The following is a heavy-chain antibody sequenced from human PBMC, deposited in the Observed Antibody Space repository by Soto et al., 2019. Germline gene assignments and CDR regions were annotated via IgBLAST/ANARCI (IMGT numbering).Heavy chain of an antibody. Sequence: QLVESGGGLVQRGGSLRLSCTASGFTFSIYSMNWVRQAPGKGLEWVSYISSSSSRIEYADPVKGRFTISRDNAKNSVYLQMNSLRDEDTAIYYCTKIAVIPDNVYFDTWGQGTLVTVSS. V-gene: IGHV3-48*02. J-gene: IGHJ5*02. CDR3: TKIAVIPDNVYFDT. CDR2: ISSSSSRI. D-gene: IGHD1-20*01. CDR1: GFTFSIYS.